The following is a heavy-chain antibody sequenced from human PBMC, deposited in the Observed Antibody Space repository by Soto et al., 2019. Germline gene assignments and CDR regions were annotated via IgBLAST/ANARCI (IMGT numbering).Heavy chain of an antibody. CDR3: ARDGLKGYQLLYYYYYGMDV. CDR1: GYTFTSYG. J-gene: IGHJ6*02. V-gene: IGHV1-18*04. Sequence: QVQLVQSGAEVKKPGASVKVSCKTSGYTFTSYGISWVRQAPGQGLEWMGWITAYNGNTNYTQKLQGRVTMTTDTSTSTAYMELRSLRSDDTAVYYCARDGLKGYQLLYYYYYGMDVWGQGTTVIVSS. CDR2: ITAYNGNT. D-gene: IGHD2-2*02.